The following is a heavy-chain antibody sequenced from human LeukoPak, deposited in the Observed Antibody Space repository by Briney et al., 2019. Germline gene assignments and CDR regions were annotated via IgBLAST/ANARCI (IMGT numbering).Heavy chain of an antibody. Sequence: GGSLRLSCAASGFTFSSYAMSWVRQAPGKGLEWVSAISGSGGSTYYADSVKGRFTISRDNSKNTLYLQMNSLRAEDTAVYYCAKENDFWSGYAQNWFDPWGQGTLVTVSS. J-gene: IGHJ5*02. V-gene: IGHV3-23*01. CDR2: ISGSGGST. CDR1: GFTFSSYA. CDR3: AKENDFWSGYAQNWFDP. D-gene: IGHD3-3*01.